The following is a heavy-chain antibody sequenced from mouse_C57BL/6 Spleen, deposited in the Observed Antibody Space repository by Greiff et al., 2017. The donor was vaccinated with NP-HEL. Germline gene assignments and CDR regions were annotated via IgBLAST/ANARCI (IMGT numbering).Heavy chain of an antibody. J-gene: IGHJ1*03. V-gene: IGHV5-4*01. Sequence: EVQRVESGGGLVKPGGSLKLSCAASGFTFSSYAMSWVRQTPEKRLEWVATISDGGSYTYYPDNVKGRFTISRNNAKNNLYLQMSHLKSEDTAMYYCARDRNYYSNYGGYFDVWGTGTTVTVSS. D-gene: IGHD2-5*01. CDR2: ISDGGSYT. CDR3: ARDRNYYSNYGGYFDV. CDR1: GFTFSSYA.